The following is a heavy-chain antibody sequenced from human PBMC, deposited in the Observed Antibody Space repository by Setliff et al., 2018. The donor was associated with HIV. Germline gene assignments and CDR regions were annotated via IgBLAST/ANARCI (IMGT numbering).Heavy chain of an antibody. V-gene: IGHV1-18*01. D-gene: IGHD3-3*01. CDR2: ISAYSGNT. CDR3: ARVAWYYSFWSGLGDAFDI. J-gene: IGHJ3*02. CDR1: GYTFTSYG. Sequence: ASVKVSCKASGYTFTSYGISWVRQAPGQGLEWMGWISAYSGNTNYGQKLQGRVTMTTDTSTSTAYMELRSLRSGDTAVYYCARVAWYYSFWSGLGDAFDIWGQGTMVTVSS.